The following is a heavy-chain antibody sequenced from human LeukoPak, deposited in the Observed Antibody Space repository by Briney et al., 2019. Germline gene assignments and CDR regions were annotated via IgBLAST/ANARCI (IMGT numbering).Heavy chain of an antibody. CDR3: TRDVHDYGGSFDY. CDR1: GFTFSSYA. V-gene: IGHV3-30-3*01. D-gene: IGHD4-23*01. J-gene: IGHJ4*02. Sequence: GGSLRLSCAASGFTFSSYAMHWVRQAPGKGLEWVAVIPYDGSNKYYADSVKGRFTISRDNSKNTLYLQMNSLRAEDTALYYCTRDVHDYGGSFDYWGQGTLVTVSS. CDR2: IPYDGSNK.